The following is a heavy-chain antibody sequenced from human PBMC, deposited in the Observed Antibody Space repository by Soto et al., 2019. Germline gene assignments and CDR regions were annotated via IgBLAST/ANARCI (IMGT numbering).Heavy chain of an antibody. CDR3: ARVNVVGYYYGMDV. Sequence: SETLSLTCTVSGGSISSGDYYWSWIRQPPGKGLEWIGYIYYSGSTYYNPSLKSRVTISVDTSKNQFSLKLNSVTAADTAVYYCARVNVVGYYYGMDVWGQGTTVTVSS. J-gene: IGHJ6*02. D-gene: IGHD2-21*01. CDR1: GGSISSGDYY. CDR2: IYYSGST. V-gene: IGHV4-30-4*01.